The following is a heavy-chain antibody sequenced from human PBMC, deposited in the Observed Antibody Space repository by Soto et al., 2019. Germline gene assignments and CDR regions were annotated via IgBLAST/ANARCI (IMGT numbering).Heavy chain of an antibody. V-gene: IGHV1-69*02. D-gene: IGHD6-13*01. CDR2: IIPILGIA. CDR3: ARGPYSSSWYEDY. CDR1: GGTFSSYT. Sequence: QVQLVQSGAEVKQPGSSVKVSCKASGGTFSSYTISWVRQAPGQGLEWMGRIIPILGIANYAQKFQGRVTITADKGTSTAYMELSSLRSEDTSVYYCARGPYSSSWYEDYWCQGTLVTVSS. J-gene: IGHJ4*02.